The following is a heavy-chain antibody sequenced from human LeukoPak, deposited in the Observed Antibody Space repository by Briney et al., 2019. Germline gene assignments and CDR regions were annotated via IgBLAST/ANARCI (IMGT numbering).Heavy chain of an antibody. V-gene: IGHV3-23*01. CDR3: AKDFRIGYSAHFDY. J-gene: IGHJ4*02. CDR1: GFTFRSHA. Sequence: GGSLRLSCVGSGFTFRSHAMSWVRQAPEKGLEFVSGIYENGGTTYYADSVKGRFSTSRDNSKNTLYLQMDSLRGEDTAVYYCAKDFRIGYSAHFDYWGREPWSPSPQ. CDR2: IYENGGTT. D-gene: IGHD2-21*01.